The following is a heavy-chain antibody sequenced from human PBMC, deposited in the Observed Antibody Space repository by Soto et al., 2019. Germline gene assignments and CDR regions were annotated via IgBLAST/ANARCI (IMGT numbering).Heavy chain of an antibody. V-gene: IGHV3-74*01. Sequence: PAGSMGLSCAASGFTFSSYWMHWVRQAPGKGLVWVSRINSDGSSTSYADSVKGRFTISRDNAKNTLYLQMNSLRAEDTAVYYCARDLDHMGVVTAKVHYVGMDVWGQGTTATVAS. CDR3: ARDLDHMGVVTAKVHYVGMDV. D-gene: IGHD2-21*02. CDR1: GFTFSSYW. J-gene: IGHJ6*02. CDR2: INSDGSST.